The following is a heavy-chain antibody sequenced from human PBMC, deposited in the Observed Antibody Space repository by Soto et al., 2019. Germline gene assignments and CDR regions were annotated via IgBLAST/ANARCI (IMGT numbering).Heavy chain of an antibody. J-gene: IGHJ6*02. CDR2: INPSGGST. CDR3: ARVQGVDIVAPSYGMDV. CDR1: GYTFTSYY. D-gene: IGHD5-12*01. Sequence: GASVKVSCKASGYTFTSYYMHWVRQAPGQGLEWMGIINPSGGSTSYAQKFQGRVTMTRDTSTSTVYMELSSLRSEDMAVYYCARVQGVDIVAPSYGMDVWGQGTTVTVSS. V-gene: IGHV1-46*01.